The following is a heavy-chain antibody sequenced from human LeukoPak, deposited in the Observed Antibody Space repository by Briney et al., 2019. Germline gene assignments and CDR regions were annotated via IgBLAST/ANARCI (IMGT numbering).Heavy chain of an antibody. CDR1: GGTFSSYA. V-gene: IGHV1-69*13. Sequence: SVKVSCKASGGTFSSYAISWVRQAPGQGLEWMGGIIPIFGTANHAQKFQGRVTITADESTSTAYMELSSLRSEDTAVYYCARALGDYVWGSYRSFDYWGQGTLVTVSS. J-gene: IGHJ4*02. CDR2: IIPIFGTA. D-gene: IGHD3-16*02. CDR3: ARALGDYVWGSYRSFDY.